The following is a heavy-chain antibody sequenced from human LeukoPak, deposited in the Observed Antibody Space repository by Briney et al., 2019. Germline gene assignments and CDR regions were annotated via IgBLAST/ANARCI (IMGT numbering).Heavy chain of an antibody. Sequence: GGSLRLSCAASGFTFSSYGMHWVRQAPGKGLEWVAVISYDGSNKYYADSVKGRFTISRDNSKNTLYLQMNSLRAEDTAVYYCARDRDCSGGSCYSTLFDYWGQGTLVTVSS. J-gene: IGHJ4*02. CDR3: ARDRDCSGGSCYSTLFDY. D-gene: IGHD2-15*01. CDR1: GFTFSSYG. V-gene: IGHV3-30*19. CDR2: ISYDGSNK.